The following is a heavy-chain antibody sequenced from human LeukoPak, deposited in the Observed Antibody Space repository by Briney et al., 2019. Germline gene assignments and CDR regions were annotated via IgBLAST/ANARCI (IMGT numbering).Heavy chain of an antibody. CDR3: AHGLWHYDAFDV. V-gene: IGHV3-15*01. Sequence: GGSLRLSCAASGFTFSTYWMSWVRQAPGKGLEWVGRIKSKSDGGTTDYAAPVKGRFTISRDDPKITLYLQMNSLKTEDTAVYYCAHGLWHYDAFDVWGQGTMVTVSS. J-gene: IGHJ3*01. CDR1: GFTFSTYW. CDR2: IKSKSDGGTT. D-gene: IGHD3-10*01.